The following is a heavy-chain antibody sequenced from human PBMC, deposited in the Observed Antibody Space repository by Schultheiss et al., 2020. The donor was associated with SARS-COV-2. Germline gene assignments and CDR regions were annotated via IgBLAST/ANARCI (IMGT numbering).Heavy chain of an antibody. CDR2: IWYDESNK. D-gene: IGHD3-16*02. CDR3: ARDERLRLGELSLAVDY. CDR1: GFTFSSYG. V-gene: IGHV3-30*19. J-gene: IGHJ4*02. Sequence: GGSLRLSCAASGFTFSSYGMHWVRQAPGKGLEWVAVIWYDESNKYYADSVKGRFTISRDNSKNTLYLQMNSLRAEDTAVYYCARDERLRLGELSLAVDYWGQGTLVTVSS.